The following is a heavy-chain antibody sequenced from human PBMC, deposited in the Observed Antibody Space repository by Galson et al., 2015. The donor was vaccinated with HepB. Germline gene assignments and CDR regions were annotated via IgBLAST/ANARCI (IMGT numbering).Heavy chain of an antibody. V-gene: IGHV4-4*02. CDR2: IYHSGST. J-gene: IGHJ4*02. CDR1: GGSISSSNW. D-gene: IGHD4-17*01. Sequence: LSLTCAVSGGSISSSNWWSWVRQPPGKGLEWIGEIYHSGSTNYNPSLKSRVTISVDKSKNQFSLKLSSVTAADTAVYYCARNPNDYARVLDYWGQGTLVTVSS. CDR3: ARNPNDYARVLDY.